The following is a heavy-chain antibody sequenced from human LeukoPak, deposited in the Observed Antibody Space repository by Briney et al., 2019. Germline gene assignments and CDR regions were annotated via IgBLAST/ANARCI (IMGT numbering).Heavy chain of an antibody. V-gene: IGHV1-2*02. CDR2: INPNSGGT. Sequence: GASVKVSCKASGYTFTGYYMHWVRQAPGQGLEWMGWINPNSGGTNYAQKFQGRVTMTRDTSISTAYMELSRLRSEDTAVYYCARALRFLEWSIDYWGQGTLVTVSS. CDR1: GYTFTGYY. J-gene: IGHJ4*02. CDR3: ARALRFLEWSIDY. D-gene: IGHD3-3*01.